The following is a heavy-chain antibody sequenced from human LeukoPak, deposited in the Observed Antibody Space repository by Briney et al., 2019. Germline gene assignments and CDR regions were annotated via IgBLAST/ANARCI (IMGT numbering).Heavy chain of an antibody. D-gene: IGHD4/OR15-4a*01. Sequence: ASVKVSCKASGGTFSSYAISWVRQAPGQGLEWMGWINPYNGNTNYAQKFRGRVTMTTDTSTSTAYMELRSLRSDDTAVYYCARDPDGARDFDYWGQGTLVTVSS. CDR3: ARDPDGARDFDY. CDR2: INPYNGNT. CDR1: GGTFSSYA. V-gene: IGHV1-18*01. J-gene: IGHJ4*02.